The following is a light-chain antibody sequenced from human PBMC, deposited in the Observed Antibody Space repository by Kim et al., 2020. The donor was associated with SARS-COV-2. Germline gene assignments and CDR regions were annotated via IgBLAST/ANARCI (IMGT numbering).Light chain of an antibody. V-gene: IGLV3-19*01. Sequence: ALGQTVRIKCQGDSLRSYYASWYQQKPGQAPVLVIYGQNNRPSGIPDRFSGSSSGNTASLTITGAQAEDEADYYCNSRDSSGNHWVFGGGTKLTVL. J-gene: IGLJ3*02. CDR1: SLRSYY. CDR2: GQN. CDR3: NSRDSSGNHWV.